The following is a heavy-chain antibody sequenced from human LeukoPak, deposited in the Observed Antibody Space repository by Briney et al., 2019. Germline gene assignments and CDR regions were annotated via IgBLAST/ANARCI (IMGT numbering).Heavy chain of an antibody. V-gene: IGHV3-23*01. CDR2: ISGSGGST. CDR3: AKVRGITMVRGVFDY. D-gene: IGHD3-10*01. Sequence: PGGSLRLSCAASGFTFSSYAMSWVRQAPGKGLEWVSAISGSGGSTYYADSVKGRFTISRDNSKNTLYLQMNSLRAEETAVYYCAKVRGITMVRGVFDYWGQGTLVTVSS. CDR1: GFTFSSYA. J-gene: IGHJ4*02.